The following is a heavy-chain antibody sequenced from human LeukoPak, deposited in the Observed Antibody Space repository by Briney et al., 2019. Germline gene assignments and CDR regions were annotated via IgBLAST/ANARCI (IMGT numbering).Heavy chain of an antibody. J-gene: IGHJ5*02. D-gene: IGHD6-19*01. Sequence: ASAKVSCKASGYTFTSYGISWVRQAPGQGLEGRGWISAYNGNTNYAKKLQGRVTMTTDTSTSTAYMELRSLRSDDTAVYYCARFAVAANWFDPWGQGTLVTVSS. V-gene: IGHV1-18*01. CDR3: ARFAVAANWFDP. CDR1: GYTFTSYG. CDR2: ISAYNGNT.